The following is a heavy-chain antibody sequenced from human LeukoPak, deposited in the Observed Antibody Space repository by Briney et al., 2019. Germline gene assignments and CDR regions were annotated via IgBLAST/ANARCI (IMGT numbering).Heavy chain of an antibody. CDR3: ANRGADYYGSGNWFDP. CDR1: GFTFSSYA. CDR2: ISGNGYST. D-gene: IGHD3-10*01. J-gene: IGHJ5*02. Sequence: PGGPLRLSCAASGFTFSSYAMSWVRQAPGKGLEWVSTISGNGYSTYYADSVKGRFTISRDNSKNTLHLQMNGLRAEDTAVYYCANRGADYYGSGNWFDPWGQGTLVTVSS. V-gene: IGHV3-23*01.